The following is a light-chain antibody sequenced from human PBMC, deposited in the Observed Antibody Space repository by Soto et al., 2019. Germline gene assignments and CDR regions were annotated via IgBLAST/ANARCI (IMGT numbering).Light chain of an antibody. CDR2: KGT. Sequence: SVRARPASVSGSPGQSVTISCTGTSSDVGAYNSVSWYQQHPDKAPQLMIYKGTQRPSGVSNRFSGSTSGNAASLTISGLQAGDEADYFCCSSAPESTYVFGTGTKVTVL. CDR1: SSDVGAYNS. J-gene: IGLJ1*01. CDR3: CSSAPESTYV. V-gene: IGLV2-23*01.